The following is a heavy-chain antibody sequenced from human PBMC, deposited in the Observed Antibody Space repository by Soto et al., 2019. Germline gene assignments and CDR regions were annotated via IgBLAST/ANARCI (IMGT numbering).Heavy chain of an antibody. Sequence: QITLKESGPTLVKPTQTLTLTCTFSGFSLSTSGVGVGWIRQPPGKALEWLALLYWDDDKRYSPSLKSRLTITKDTSKHQVVLTMTNMDPVDTATYYWAHRIHDYGILYWGQGTLVTVSS. J-gene: IGHJ4*02. D-gene: IGHD4-17*01. CDR2: LYWDDDK. CDR1: GFSLSTSGVG. V-gene: IGHV2-5*02. CDR3: AHRIHDYGILY.